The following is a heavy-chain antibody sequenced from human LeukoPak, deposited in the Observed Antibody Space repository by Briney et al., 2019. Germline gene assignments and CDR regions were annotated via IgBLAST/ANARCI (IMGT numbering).Heavy chain of an antibody. V-gene: IGHV3-30*04. CDR2: ISYDGSNK. J-gene: IGHJ4*02. CDR1: GFTFSSYA. CDR3: GYGSGSFFPRYYFDY. Sequence: GGSLRLSCAASGFTFSSYAMHWVRQAPGKGLEWVAVISYDGSNKYYADSVKGRFTISRDNSKNTLYLQLDRLTVDDTAVYYCGYGSGSFFPRYYFDYWGQGALVAVSS. D-gene: IGHD3-10*01.